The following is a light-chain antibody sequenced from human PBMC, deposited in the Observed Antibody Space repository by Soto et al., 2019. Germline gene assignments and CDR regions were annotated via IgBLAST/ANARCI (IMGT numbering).Light chain of an antibody. Sequence: QPVLTQPPSASGSPGQSVTISCTGTSSDVGAYNYVSWYQQHPGKAPKLMIYDVSKRPSGVPDRFSGSKSGNSASLTVSGLQAEDEGDFYCFSSAGSSIWVFGGGTKRTV. CDR3: FSSAGSSIWV. CDR1: SSDVGAYNY. V-gene: IGLV2-8*01. J-gene: IGLJ3*02. CDR2: DVS.